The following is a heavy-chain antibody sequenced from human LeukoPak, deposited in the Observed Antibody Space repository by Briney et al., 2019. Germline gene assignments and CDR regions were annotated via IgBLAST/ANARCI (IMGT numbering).Heavy chain of an antibody. CDR2: IYYSGST. V-gene: IGHV4-59*08. Sequence: SETLSLTCTVSGGSISSYYWSWIRQPPGKGLEWIGYIYYSGSTNYNPSLKSRVTISVDTSKNQFSLKLSSVTAADTAVYYCARSSGWYAGENWFDPWGQGTLVTVPS. CDR1: GGSISSYY. J-gene: IGHJ5*02. CDR3: ARSSGWYAGENWFDP. D-gene: IGHD6-19*01.